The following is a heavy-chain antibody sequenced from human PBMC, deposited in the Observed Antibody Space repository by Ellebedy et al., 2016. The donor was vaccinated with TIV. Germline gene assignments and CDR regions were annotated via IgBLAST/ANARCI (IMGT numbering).Heavy chain of an antibody. Sequence: MPSETLSLTCSVSRGSISSYYWSWIRQPPGKGLEWIGYIYYSGSTNYNPSLKSRVTISVDTSKNQFPLKLSSWTAADTAVYYCARHMATITPFDYWGQGTLVTVSS. CDR2: IYYSGST. V-gene: IGHV4-59*08. D-gene: IGHD5-24*01. CDR3: ARHMATITPFDY. CDR1: RGSISSYY. J-gene: IGHJ4*02.